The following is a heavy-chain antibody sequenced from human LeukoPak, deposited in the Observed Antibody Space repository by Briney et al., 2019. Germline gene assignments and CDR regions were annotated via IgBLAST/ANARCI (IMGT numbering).Heavy chain of an antibody. CDR2: INWNGGST. D-gene: IGHD3-22*01. CDR1: GFTFDDYG. Sequence: GGSLRLSCAASGFTFDDYGMSWVRQAPGKGLEWVSGINWNGGSTGYADSVKGRFTISRDHAKNSLYLQMNSLRAEDTALYYCARDLRYYYDSSGYVHFDYWGQGTLVTVSS. V-gene: IGHV3-20*04. CDR3: ARDLRYYYDSSGYVHFDY. J-gene: IGHJ4*02.